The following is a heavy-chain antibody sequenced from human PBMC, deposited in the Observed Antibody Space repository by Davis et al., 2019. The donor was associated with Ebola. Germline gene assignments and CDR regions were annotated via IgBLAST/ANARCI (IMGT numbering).Heavy chain of an antibody. V-gene: IGHV3-66*01. CDR2: IYSGGST. CDR3: ARIYYYYYGMDV. Sequence: GGSLRLSCAASGFTVSSNYMSWVRQAPGKGLEWVSVIYSGGSTYYADSVKGRFTISRDNSKNTLYLQMNSLRAEDTAVYYCARIYYYYYGMDVWGQGTTVSVSS. J-gene: IGHJ6*02. CDR1: GFTVSSNY.